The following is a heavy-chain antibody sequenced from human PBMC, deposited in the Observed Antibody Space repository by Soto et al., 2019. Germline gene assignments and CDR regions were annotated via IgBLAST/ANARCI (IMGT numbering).Heavy chain of an antibody. CDR1: GFTFMNAW. CDR2: IKSKTDGGTI. J-gene: IGHJ4*02. D-gene: IGHD1-1*01. V-gene: IGHV3-15*01. CDR3: TTTGTIDH. Sequence: PXASLRLSCAASGFTFMNAWMTWARQAPGKGLEWIGRIKSKTDGGTIYYAAAVKGRFTISRDDSKNTVYLQMNSLKTEDTAVYYCTTTGTIDHWGQGTMVTVSS.